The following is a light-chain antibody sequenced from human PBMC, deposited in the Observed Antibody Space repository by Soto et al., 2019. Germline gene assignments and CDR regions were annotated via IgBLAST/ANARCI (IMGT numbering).Light chain of an antibody. CDR3: SSYVGSNEIVV. V-gene: IGLV2-8*01. CDR1: SSDVGGYNY. J-gene: IGLJ2*01. Sequence: QSALTQPPSASGSPGQSVTISCTGTSSDVGGYNYVSWYQQHPGQVPKLIIYDVSNRPSGVPDRFSGSKSGNTASLTVSGLQAEDEAAYYCSSYVGSNEIVVFGGGTKLTVL. CDR2: DVS.